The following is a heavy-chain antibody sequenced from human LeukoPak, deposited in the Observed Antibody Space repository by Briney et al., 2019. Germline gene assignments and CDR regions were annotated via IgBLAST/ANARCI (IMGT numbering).Heavy chain of an antibody. CDR1: GYTFTTYY. J-gene: IGHJ4*02. Sequence: ASVKVSCKAYGYTFTTYYIHWVRQAPGQGLEWMGIINPSGGSTTYAQKFQGRVTMTRDTSTSAVYMELSSLRSEDTAVYYCARDFTYYDFWSVYYWHYFDYWGQGTLVTVSS. CDR2: INPSGGST. D-gene: IGHD3-3*01. V-gene: IGHV1-46*01. CDR3: ARDFTYYDFWSVYYWHYFDY.